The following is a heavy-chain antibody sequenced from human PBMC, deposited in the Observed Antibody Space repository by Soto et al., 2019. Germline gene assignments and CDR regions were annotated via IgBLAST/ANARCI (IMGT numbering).Heavy chain of an antibody. CDR2: IYPGDSDT. D-gene: IGHD6-25*01. V-gene: IGHV5-51*07. CDR3: ARQKSIAAVVFDC. J-gene: IGHJ4*02. Sequence: NVCSKCCECVYTSLLVVSVQQIPGKGLECMGIIYPGDSDTRYSPSFQGQVTISADKSISTAYLQWSSLKASDTAIYYCARQKSIAAVVFDCWGQGTLVTVSS. CDR1: ECVYTSLL.